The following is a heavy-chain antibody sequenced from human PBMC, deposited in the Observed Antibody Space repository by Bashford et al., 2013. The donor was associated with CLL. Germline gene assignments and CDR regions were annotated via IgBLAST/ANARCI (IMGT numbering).Heavy chain of an antibody. Sequence: GESLKISCKGSGYSFTNYWLGWVRQMPGKGLEWMGIIYPDDSDTSYSPYFQGQVTISADKSISTAYLQWSTLKASDTAMYYCARRSASLGFSAYALDYWGQGTLVTVSS. D-gene: IGHD5-12*01. CDR1: GYSFTNYW. J-gene: IGHJ4*02. CDR2: IYPDDSDT. CDR3: ARRSASLGFSAYALDY. V-gene: IGHV5-51*01.